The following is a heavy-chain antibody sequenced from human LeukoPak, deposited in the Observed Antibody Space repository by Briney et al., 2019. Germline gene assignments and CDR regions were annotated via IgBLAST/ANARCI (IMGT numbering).Heavy chain of an antibody. CDR3: ASGCNGGHSSPSDV. J-gene: IGHJ3*01. D-gene: IGHD2-15*01. CDR2: INWKGDRT. CDR1: GFPFADFG. V-gene: IGHV3-20*01. Sequence: GRTLRLSCGASGFPFADFGMSWGRRVPGEGQEWGSGINWKGDRTGYGDPVRGRFTVSRDSARKSVFRQMNRLKAEATALYHVASGCNGGHSSPSDVWGQRTMVT.